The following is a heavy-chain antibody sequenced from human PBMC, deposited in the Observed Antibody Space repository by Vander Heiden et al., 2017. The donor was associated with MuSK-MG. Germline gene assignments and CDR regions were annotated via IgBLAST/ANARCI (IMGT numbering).Heavy chain of an antibody. CDR1: GFPFDDYA. Sequence: EVQLVESGGGLVQPGRSLRLSCAASGFPFDDYAMHWVRQAPGKGLEWVSVISWNSGSIGYADSVKGRFTISRDNAKNSLYLQMNSLRAEDTALYYCAKDRGPYGGNSEIDIWGQGTMVTVSS. CDR3: AKDRGPYGGNSEIDI. CDR2: ISWNSGSI. J-gene: IGHJ3*02. D-gene: IGHD2-21*02. V-gene: IGHV3-9*01.